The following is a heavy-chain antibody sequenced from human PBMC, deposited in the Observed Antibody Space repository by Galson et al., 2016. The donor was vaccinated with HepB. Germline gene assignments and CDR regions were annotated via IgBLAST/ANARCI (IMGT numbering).Heavy chain of an antibody. CDR2: VLASGLST. D-gene: IGHD3-22*01. V-gene: IGHV3-23*01. CDR3: AKGSSGYYYDSDH. CDR1: GFTFDSYA. Sequence: SLRLSCAASGFTFDSYAMNWVRQAPGKGLEWVSAVLASGLSTYYAASVRGRFTISRDNSKNTLSLQMDSLRAEDTAVYYCAKGSSGYYYDSDHWGQGTLVTVSS. J-gene: IGHJ4*02.